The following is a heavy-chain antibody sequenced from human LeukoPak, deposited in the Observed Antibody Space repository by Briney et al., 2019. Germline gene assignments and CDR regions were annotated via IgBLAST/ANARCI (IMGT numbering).Heavy chain of an antibody. CDR1: GYTFTSYG. Sequence: GASVKVSCKASGYTFTSYGISWVRQAPGQGLEWMGWISAYNGNTNYAQKLQGRVTMTTDTSTSTAYMELRSLRSDDTAVYYCASGIDYNYYYYGMDVWGQGTTVTVSS. D-gene: IGHD4-11*01. V-gene: IGHV1-18*01. J-gene: IGHJ6*02. CDR2: ISAYNGNT. CDR3: ASGIDYNYYYYGMDV.